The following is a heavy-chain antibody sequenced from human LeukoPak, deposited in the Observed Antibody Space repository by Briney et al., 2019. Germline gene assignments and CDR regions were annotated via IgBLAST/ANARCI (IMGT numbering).Heavy chain of an antibody. J-gene: IGHJ4*02. D-gene: IGHD5/OR15-5a*01. CDR2: ISAYDGNT. CDR3: ARGLRYCVYSGGFDY. CDR1: AYTFTIYG. Sequence: ASVTVSFTSSAYTFTIYGIIWVRHAPGQGLEWMGWISAYDGNTNYAHKLQGRVTITTDTSTTTAYIELRSLRSDDTAVDYCARGLRYCVYSGGFDYWGEGTLVTVCS. V-gene: IGHV1-18*01.